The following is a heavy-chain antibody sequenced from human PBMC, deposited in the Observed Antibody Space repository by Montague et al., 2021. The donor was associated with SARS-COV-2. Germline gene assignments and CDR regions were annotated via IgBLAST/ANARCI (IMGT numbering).Heavy chain of an antibody. V-gene: IGHV3-30-3*01. CDR2: ISYDGSNK. Sequence: SLRLSCAASGFTFSSYAMHWVRQAPGKGLEWVAVISYDGSNKYYADSVKGRFTISRDNSKNTLYLQMNSLRAEDTAVYYCARDHDSIFGVVIGPLDYWGQGTLATVSS. D-gene: IGHD3-3*01. CDR1: GFTFSSYA. J-gene: IGHJ4*02. CDR3: ARDHDSIFGVVIGPLDY.